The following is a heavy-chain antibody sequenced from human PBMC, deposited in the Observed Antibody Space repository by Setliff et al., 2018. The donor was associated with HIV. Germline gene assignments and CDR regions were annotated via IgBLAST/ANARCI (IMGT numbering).Heavy chain of an antibody. J-gene: IGHJ4*02. CDR1: RGSISSGGYY. V-gene: IGHV4-31*03. Sequence: PSETLSLTCTVSRGSISSGGYYWSWIRQHPERGLEWIGYIYYSGRTNYNPSLKSRLTVSIDTSKNHLSLKLTSMTAADTAMYFCARGKDPGLYFDNWRQVMLVTVSS. CDR2: IYYSGRT. CDR3: ARGKDPGLYFDN. D-gene: IGHD2-15*01.